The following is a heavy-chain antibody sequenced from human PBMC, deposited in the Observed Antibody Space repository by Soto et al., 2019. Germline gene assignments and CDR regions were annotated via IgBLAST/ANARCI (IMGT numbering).Heavy chain of an antibody. CDR1: GYTFTSYA. CDR2: INAGNGNT. CDR3: ARDSSGWYWFDP. D-gene: IGHD6-19*01. V-gene: IGHV1-3*01. Sequence: GASVKVSCKASGYTFTSYAMHWVRQAPGQRLEWMGWINAGNGNTKYSQKFQGRVTITRDTSASTAYMELSSLRSEDTAVYYCARDSSGWYWFDPWGQGALVTVSS. J-gene: IGHJ5*02.